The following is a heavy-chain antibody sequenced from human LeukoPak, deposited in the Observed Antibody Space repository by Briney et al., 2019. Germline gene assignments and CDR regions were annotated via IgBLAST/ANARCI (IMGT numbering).Heavy chain of an antibody. CDR1: GFTFSRYW. V-gene: IGHV3-74*01. Sequence: GGSLRLSCGASGFTFSRYWMQWVRQAPGKGLVWVSRISSDGSDTSYADSVKGRFTTSRDNAKNTLYLQMNSLRDDDTAVYYCARDWAAAGSEWGQGTLVTVSS. J-gene: IGHJ4*02. CDR2: ISSDGSDT. D-gene: IGHD6-13*01. CDR3: ARDWAAAGSE.